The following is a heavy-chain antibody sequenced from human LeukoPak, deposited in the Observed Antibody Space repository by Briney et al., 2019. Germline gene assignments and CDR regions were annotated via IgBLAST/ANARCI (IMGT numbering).Heavy chain of an antibody. J-gene: IGHJ5*02. V-gene: IGHV3-30*18. D-gene: IGHD6-19*01. Sequence: GGSLRLSCAASGFSCSNYGMHWVRQAPGKGVEWVAMISYDGKSQHYGDSVKGRFTISRDNSKNTVYLQMNSLRPEDSAMYYCAKDLYGGGWYNYFDPWGQGTRVTVSS. CDR1: GFSCSNYG. CDR3: AKDLYGGGWYNYFDP. CDR2: ISYDGKSQ.